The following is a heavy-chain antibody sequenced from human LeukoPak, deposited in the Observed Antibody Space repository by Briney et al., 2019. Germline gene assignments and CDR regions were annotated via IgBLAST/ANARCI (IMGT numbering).Heavy chain of an antibody. V-gene: IGHV4-59*01. D-gene: IGHD5-12*01. CDR2: IYYSGST. Sequence: SKTLSLTCTVSGGSISSYYWSWIRQPPGKGLEWIGYIYYSGSTNYNPSLKSRVTISVDTSKNQFSLKLSSVTAADTAVYYCARAGVATITVDYWGQGTLVTVSS. CDR3: ARAGVATITVDY. J-gene: IGHJ4*02. CDR1: GGSISSYY.